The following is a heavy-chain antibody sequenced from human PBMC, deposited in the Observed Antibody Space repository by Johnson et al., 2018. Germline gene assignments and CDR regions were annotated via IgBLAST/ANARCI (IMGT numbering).Heavy chain of an antibody. D-gene: IGHD2-2*01. CDR2: ISYDGSNK. CDR1: GFTFSSHG. J-gene: IGHJ6*02. V-gene: IGHV3-30*03. Sequence: QVQLVESGGGVVQPGRSLRLSCAASGFTFSSHGMHWVRQAPGKGLEWVAVISYDGSNKYYTDSVKGRFTISRDNSKNTLYRQMNSLRAADTAVDYCAGGGVPIVVLPAVNYYYYGMDVWGQGTTVTVSS. CDR3: AGGGVPIVVLPAVNYYYYGMDV.